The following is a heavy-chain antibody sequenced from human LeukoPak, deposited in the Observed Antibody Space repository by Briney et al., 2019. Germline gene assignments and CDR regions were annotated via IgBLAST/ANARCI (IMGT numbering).Heavy chain of an antibody. J-gene: IGHJ4*02. CDR3: ARDGGGVSSWISH. D-gene: IGHD2-8*02. V-gene: IGHV5-10-1*01. Sequence: GESLRISCKGSGYSFSSYWISWVRQMPGKGLEWMGRIDPGDSFTNYRPSLEGRVTISADKSLSTVYLQWCSLKASDTAIYYCARDGGGVSSWISHWGQGTLVTVSS. CDR1: GYSFSSYW. CDR2: IDPGDSFT.